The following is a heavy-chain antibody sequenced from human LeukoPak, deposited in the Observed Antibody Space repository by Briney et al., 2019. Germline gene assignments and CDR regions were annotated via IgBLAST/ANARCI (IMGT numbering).Heavy chain of an antibody. CDR2: ICNSGST. D-gene: IGHD2-15*01. CDR3: ASDRIEVDAFDI. V-gene: IGHV4-61*02. Sequence: SETLSLTCTVSGGSISSGSYFWSWIRQPAGKGLEWIERICNSGSTNYNPSLKRRVTIAVHKSKNQFALKLSSLTAADTAVYSCASDRIEVDAFDIWGQGTMVTASS. J-gene: IGHJ3*02. CDR1: GGSISSGSYF.